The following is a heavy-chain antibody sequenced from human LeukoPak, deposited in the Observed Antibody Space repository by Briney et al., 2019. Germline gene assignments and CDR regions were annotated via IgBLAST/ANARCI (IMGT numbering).Heavy chain of an antibody. D-gene: IGHD3-10*01. V-gene: IGHV3-33*01. CDR2: IWSDGSQM. CDR1: GFTFSSYG. CDR3: ARRGSKTYGFDF. Sequence: LPGGSLRLSCEASGFTFSSYGMHWVRQAPGKGLEWVTVIWSDGSQMYYADSVKGRFTISRDNSKNTLSLQMDSLRAEDTAIYYCARRGSKTYGFDFWGQGTLVTVSS. J-gene: IGHJ4*02.